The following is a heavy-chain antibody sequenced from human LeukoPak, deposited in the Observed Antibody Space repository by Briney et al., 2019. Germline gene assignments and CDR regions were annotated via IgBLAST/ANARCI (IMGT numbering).Heavy chain of an antibody. V-gene: IGHV4-59*01. CDR3: ARGHCSSTSCYGGVDY. D-gene: IGHD2-2*01. CDR1: GGSFSGYY. J-gene: IGHJ4*02. Sequence: PSETLSLTCAVYGGSFSGYYWSWIRQPPGKGLEWIGYIYYSGSTNYNPSLKSRVTISVDTSKNQFSLKLSSVTAADTAMYYCARGHCSSTSCYGGVDYWGQGTLVTVSS. CDR2: IYYSGST.